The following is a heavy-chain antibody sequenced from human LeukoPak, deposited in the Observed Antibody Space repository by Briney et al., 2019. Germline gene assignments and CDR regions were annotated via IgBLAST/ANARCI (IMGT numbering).Heavy chain of an antibody. CDR1: DFTFSTYT. Sequence: GGSLRLSCAASDFTFSTYTMNWVRQAPGKGLEWVSSISSGSTYIYYADSVKGRFTISRDNSKNTLSLQMNSLRAEDTAIYYCARAYGSSGYYQLPIDYWGQGTLVTVSS. CDR2: ISSGSTYI. D-gene: IGHD3-22*01. J-gene: IGHJ4*02. V-gene: IGHV3-21*04. CDR3: ARAYGSSGYYQLPIDY.